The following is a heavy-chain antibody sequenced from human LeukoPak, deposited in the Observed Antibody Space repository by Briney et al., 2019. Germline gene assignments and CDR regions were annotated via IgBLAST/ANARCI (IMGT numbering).Heavy chain of an antibody. D-gene: IGHD3-22*01. Sequence: PGGSLRLSCAAPGFTFSSYAMGWVRQAPGEGLEWVSVISGGGSNTYYADSGKGRFTISRDNSKNTLHLQMNSMRAEDTAIYYCAKLSAPYYDSSGYYTDYWGQGTLVTVSS. CDR1: GFTFSSYA. V-gene: IGHV3-23*01. CDR2: ISGGGSNT. J-gene: IGHJ4*02. CDR3: AKLSAPYYDSSGYYTDY.